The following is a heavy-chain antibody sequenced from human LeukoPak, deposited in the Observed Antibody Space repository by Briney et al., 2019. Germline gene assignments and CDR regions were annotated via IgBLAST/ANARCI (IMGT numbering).Heavy chain of an antibody. CDR2: IYHSGST. D-gene: IGHD3-22*01. CDR3: ARDVRGSSGRYYYHYMDV. CDR1: GYSISSGYY. J-gene: IGHJ6*03. Sequence: SETLSLTCTVSGYSISSGYYWGWIRQPPGKGLEWIGSIYHSGSTYYNPSLKSRVTISVDTSKNQFSLKLSSVTAADTAVFYCARDVRGSSGRYYYHYMDVWGKGTTVTVSS. V-gene: IGHV4-38-2*02.